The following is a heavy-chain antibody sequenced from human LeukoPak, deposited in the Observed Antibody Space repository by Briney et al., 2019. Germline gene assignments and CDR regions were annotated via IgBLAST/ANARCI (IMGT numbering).Heavy chain of an antibody. D-gene: IGHD2-2*01. Sequence: GGSLRLSCAASGFTFSSYGMHWVRQAPGKGLEWVAVISYDGSNKYYADSVKGRFTISRDNSKNTLYLQMNSLRAEDTAVYYCANAHQPWGQGTLVTVSS. CDR1: GFTFSSYG. J-gene: IGHJ4*02. CDR3: ANAHQP. V-gene: IGHV3-30*18. CDR2: ISYDGSNK.